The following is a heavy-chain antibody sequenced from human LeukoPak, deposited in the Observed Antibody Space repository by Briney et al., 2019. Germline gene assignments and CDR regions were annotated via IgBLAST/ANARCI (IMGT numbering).Heavy chain of an antibody. D-gene: IGHD3-22*01. CDR3: ATPGSGYYHDAFDI. CDR1: GGTFSSYA. V-gene: IGHV1-69*01. Sequence: RASVKVSCKASGGTFSSYAISWVRQAPGQGLEWMGGIIPIFGTANYAQKFQGRVTITADESTSTAYMELSSLRSEDTAVYYCATPGSGYYHDAFDIWGQGTMVTVSS. CDR2: IIPIFGTA. J-gene: IGHJ3*02.